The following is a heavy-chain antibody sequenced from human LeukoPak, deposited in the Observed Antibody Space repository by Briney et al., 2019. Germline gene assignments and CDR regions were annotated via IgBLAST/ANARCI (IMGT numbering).Heavy chain of an antibody. CDR3: ARTDTYYDFWSGPGGYYYGMDV. CDR1: GFTFSSYW. D-gene: IGHD3-3*01. CDR2: IKQDGSEK. V-gene: IGHV3-7*01. Sequence: GGSLRLSCAASGFTFSSYWMSWVRQAPGKGLEWVANIKQDGSEKYDVDSVKGRFTIYRDNAKNSLYLQMNSLRAEDTAVYYCARTDTYYDFWSGPGGYYYGMDVWGQGNTVTVSS. J-gene: IGHJ6*01.